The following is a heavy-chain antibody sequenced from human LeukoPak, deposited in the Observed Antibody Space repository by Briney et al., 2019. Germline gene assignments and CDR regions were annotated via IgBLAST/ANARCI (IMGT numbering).Heavy chain of an antibody. J-gene: IGHJ5*02. Sequence: GASVKVSCKASGYTFTNYDINWVRQATGQGLEWMGWMNPNSGYKGYAQKFQGRVTMTRNTSISTAYMELSSLRSEDTATYYCAREFNNSGSAFDPWGQGTLVTVSS. CDR1: GYTFTNYD. D-gene: IGHD1-1*01. CDR3: AREFNNSGSAFDP. V-gene: IGHV1-8*01. CDR2: MNPNSGYK.